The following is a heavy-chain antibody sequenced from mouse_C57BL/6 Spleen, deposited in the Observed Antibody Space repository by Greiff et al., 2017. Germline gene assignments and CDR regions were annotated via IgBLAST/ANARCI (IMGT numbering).Heavy chain of an antibody. D-gene: IGHD3-2*02. CDR1: GYTFTSYW. V-gene: IGHV1-50*01. CDR3: AREGLRQYYFDY. CDR2: IDPSDSYT. Sequence: QVQLQQPGAELVKPGASVKLSCKASGYTFTSYWMQWVKQRPGQGLEWIGEIDPSDSYTNYNQKFKGKATLTVDTSSSTAYMQLSSLTSEDSAVYYCAREGLRQYYFDYWGQGTTLTVSS. J-gene: IGHJ2*01.